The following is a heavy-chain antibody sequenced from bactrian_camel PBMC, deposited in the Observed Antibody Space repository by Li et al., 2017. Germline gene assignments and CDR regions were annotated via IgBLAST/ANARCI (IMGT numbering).Heavy chain of an antibody. CDR1: GSTFSNYA. D-gene: IGHD4*01. CDR3: AKDILEGNIASDQSGQ. J-gene: IGHJ4*01. CDR2: INTGGGTT. V-gene: IGHV3S1*01. Sequence: HVQLVESGGGLVQPGGSLRLSCAASGSTFSNYAMSWVRQAPGKGLEWVSAINTGGGTTYYAGSAKGRFTISRDNVKNTLYLQLNSLKTEDSAMYYCAKDILEGNIASDQSGQGGQGTQVTVS.